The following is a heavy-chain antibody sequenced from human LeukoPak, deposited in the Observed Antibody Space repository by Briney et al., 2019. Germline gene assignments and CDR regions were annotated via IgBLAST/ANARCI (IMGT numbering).Heavy chain of an antibody. CDR1: GGSISSYY. CDR3: ARVKVENYDFWSGYMYYFDY. D-gene: IGHD3-3*01. J-gene: IGHJ4*02. CDR2: IYYSGST. V-gene: IGHV4-59*12. Sequence: SETLSLTCTVSGGSISSYYWSWIRQPPGKGLEWIGYIYYSGSTNYNPSLKSRVTISVDTSKNQFSLKLSSVTAADTAAYYCARVKVENYDFWSGYMYYFDYWGQGTLVTVSS.